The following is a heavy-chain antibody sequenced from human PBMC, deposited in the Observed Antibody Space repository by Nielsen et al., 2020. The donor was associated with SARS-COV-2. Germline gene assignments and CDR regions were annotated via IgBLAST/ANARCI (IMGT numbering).Heavy chain of an antibody. D-gene: IGHD6-13*01. CDR3: AREIDDSSWSDY. CDR2: ISSSSSYT. Sequence: LKISCAASGFTFSDYYMSWIRQAPGKGLEWVSYISSSSSYTNYADSVKGRFTISRDNAKNSLYLQMNSLRAEDTAVYYCAREIDDSSWSDYWGQGTLVTVSS. V-gene: IGHV3-11*05. J-gene: IGHJ4*02. CDR1: GFTFSDYY.